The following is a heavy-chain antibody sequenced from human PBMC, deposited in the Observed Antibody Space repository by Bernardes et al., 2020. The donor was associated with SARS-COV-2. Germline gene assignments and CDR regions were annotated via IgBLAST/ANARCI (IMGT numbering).Heavy chain of an antibody. CDR1: GFTFDDYT. CDR2: ISWDGGST. D-gene: IGHD3-22*01. Sequence: GGSLRLSCAASGFTFDDYTMHWVRQAPGKGLEWVSLISWDGGSTYYADSVKGRFTISRDNGKNSLYLQMNSLRTEDTALYYCAKFGGKSRYYYDSSGYSDYWGQGTLVTVSS. J-gene: IGHJ4*02. CDR3: AKFGGKSRYYYDSSGYSDY. V-gene: IGHV3-43*01.